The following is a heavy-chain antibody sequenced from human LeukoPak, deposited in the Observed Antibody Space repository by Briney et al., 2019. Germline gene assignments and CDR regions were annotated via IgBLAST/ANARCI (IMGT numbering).Heavy chain of an antibody. V-gene: IGHV4-30-2*01. D-gene: IGHD2-21*02. CDR2: LYHTGTT. CDR1: GGSIGSGGYS. CDR3: ARDSGGDPDY. Sequence: PSETLSLTCAVSGGSIGSGGYSWSWIRQPPGKGLEWIGYLYHTGTTYYNPSLKSRVTISGDRSKNQFSLKLSSVTAADTAVYYCARDSGGDPDYWGQGTLVTVSS. J-gene: IGHJ4*02.